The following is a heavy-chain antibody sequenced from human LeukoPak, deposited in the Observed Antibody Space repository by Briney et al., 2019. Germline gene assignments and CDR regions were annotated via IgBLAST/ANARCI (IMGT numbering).Heavy chain of an antibody. J-gene: IGHJ4*02. Sequence: GGSLRLSCAASGFTFSSYGMHWVRQAPGKGLEWVAVIWYDGSNKYYADSVKGRFTISRDNSKNTLYLQMNSLRAEDTAVYYCAKALTGRSQLLPVDYWGQGTLVTVSS. V-gene: IGHV3-30*02. CDR3: AKALTGRSQLLPVDY. CDR1: GFTFSSYG. D-gene: IGHD2-2*01. CDR2: IWYDGSNK.